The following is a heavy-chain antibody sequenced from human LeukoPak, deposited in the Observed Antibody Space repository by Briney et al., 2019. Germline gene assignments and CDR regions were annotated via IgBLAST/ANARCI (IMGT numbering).Heavy chain of an antibody. CDR2: ISNSADST. J-gene: IGHJ3*02. CDR3: AKDPESGSYYDDAFDI. Sequence: GGSLRLSCAASGFTFSTYAMSWVRQAPGKGLEWVSAISNSADSTFYADSVKGRFTISRDNSKNTLYLQMNSLRAEDTAVYYCAKDPESGSYYDDAFDIWGQGTMVTVSS. CDR1: GFTFSTYA. V-gene: IGHV3-23*01. D-gene: IGHD1-26*01.